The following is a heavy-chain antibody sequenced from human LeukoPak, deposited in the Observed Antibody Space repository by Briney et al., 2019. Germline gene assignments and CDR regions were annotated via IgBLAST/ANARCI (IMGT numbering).Heavy chain of an antibody. D-gene: IGHD2-8*01. CDR3: AGVGPLVGTNGVCYKGRYNWFDP. CDR1: GFTVSSNY. CDR2: IYSCGST. V-gene: IGHV3-66*01. J-gene: IGHJ5*02. Sequence: PGGSLRLSCAASGFTVSSNYMSWVRQAPGKGLEWVSVIYSCGSTYYADSVKGRFTISRDNSKNTLYLQMNSLRAEDTAVYYCAGVGPLVGTNGVCYKGRYNWFDPWGQGTLVTVSS.